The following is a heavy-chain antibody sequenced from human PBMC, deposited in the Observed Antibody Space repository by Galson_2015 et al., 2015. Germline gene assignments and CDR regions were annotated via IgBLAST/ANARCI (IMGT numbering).Heavy chain of an antibody. CDR1: GFTFSSYA. CDR3: ARDLGYCTNGVCYSVGFWNYYYYYMDV. V-gene: IGHV3-30-3*01. D-gene: IGHD2-8*01. J-gene: IGHJ6*03. CDR2: ISYDGSNK. Sequence: SLRLSCAASGFTFSSYAMHWVRQAPGKGLEWVAVISYDGSNKYYADSVKGRFTISRDNSKNTLYLQMNSLRAEDTAVYYCARDLGYCTNGVCYSVGFWNYYYYYMDVWGKGTTATVSS.